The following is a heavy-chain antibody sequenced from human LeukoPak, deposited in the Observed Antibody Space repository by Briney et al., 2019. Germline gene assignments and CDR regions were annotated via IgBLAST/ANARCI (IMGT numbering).Heavy chain of an antibody. J-gene: IGHJ4*02. CDR1: GYTFTGYY. Sequence: ASVKVSCKASGYTFTGYYMHWVRQAPGQGLGWMGWINPNSGGTNYAQKFQGRVTMTRDTSISTAYMELSRLRSDDTAVYYCARGGWPELTNRTFDYWGQGTLVTVSS. CDR3: ARGGWPELTNRTFDY. CDR2: INPNSGGT. V-gene: IGHV1-2*02. D-gene: IGHD1-14*01.